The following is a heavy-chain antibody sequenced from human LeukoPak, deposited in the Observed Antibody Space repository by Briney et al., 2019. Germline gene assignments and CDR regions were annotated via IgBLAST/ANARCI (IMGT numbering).Heavy chain of an antibody. Sequence: GGSLRLSCAASGFTFSSYSMNWVRQAPGKGLEWVSYISSSSSTIYYADSVKGRFTISRDNVKNSLYLQMNSLRAEDTAVYYCAGNYYYDSSGYYLTFDYWGQGTLVTVSS. V-gene: IGHV3-48*04. J-gene: IGHJ4*02. CDR3: AGNYYYDSSGYYLTFDY. CDR1: GFTFSSYS. D-gene: IGHD3-22*01. CDR2: ISSSSSTI.